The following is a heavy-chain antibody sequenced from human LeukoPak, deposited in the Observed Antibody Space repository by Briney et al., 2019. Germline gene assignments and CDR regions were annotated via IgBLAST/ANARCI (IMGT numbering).Heavy chain of an antibody. Sequence: GRSLRLSCAASGFTFSSYGMHWVRQAPGKGLEWVAVISYDGSNKYYADSVKGRFTISRDNSKSTLYLQMNSLRAEDTAVYYCAKDMGSSWYYYGMDVWGQGTTVTVSS. D-gene: IGHD6-13*01. CDR1: GFTFSSYG. J-gene: IGHJ6*02. CDR3: AKDMGSSWYYYGMDV. V-gene: IGHV3-30*18. CDR2: ISYDGSNK.